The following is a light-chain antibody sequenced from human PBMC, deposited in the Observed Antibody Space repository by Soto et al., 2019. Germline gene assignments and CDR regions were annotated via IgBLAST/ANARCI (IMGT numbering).Light chain of an antibody. Sequence: DIQMTQSPSTLSASVGDRVTITCRASQSVSTWLAWYQQKPGKVPKLLIYKAYSLESGVPSRFSGSGSGTDFTLTISSLQPDDFPPYYCQQYNSNPLTFGGGTKVEIK. CDR2: KAY. CDR3: QQYNSNPLT. J-gene: IGKJ4*01. CDR1: QSVSTW. V-gene: IGKV1-5*03.